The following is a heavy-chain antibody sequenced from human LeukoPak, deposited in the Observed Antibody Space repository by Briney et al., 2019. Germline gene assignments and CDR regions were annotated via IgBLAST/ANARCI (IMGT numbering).Heavy chain of an antibody. J-gene: IGHJ3*02. D-gene: IGHD1-26*01. Sequence: GASVKVPCKASGYAFSGYYMHWVRQAPGQGLEWMGWINPNSGGTNYAQKFQGRVTMTRDTSISTAYMELSRLRSDDTAVYYCARASGSYYGGAFDIWGQGTMVTVSS. CDR2: INPNSGGT. V-gene: IGHV1-2*02. CDR3: ARASGSYYGGAFDI. CDR1: GYAFSGYY.